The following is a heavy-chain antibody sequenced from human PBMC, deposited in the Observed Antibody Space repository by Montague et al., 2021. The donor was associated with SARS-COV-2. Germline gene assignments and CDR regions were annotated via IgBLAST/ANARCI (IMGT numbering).Heavy chain of an antibody. CDR3: ARWDPQTLTVISLRGKSANDX. CDR1: GESFSGFF. V-gene: IGHV4-34*01. D-gene: IGHD4-11*01. CDR2: INDRRATNY. Sequence: SETLSLTCAVYGESFSGFFWSWIRQPPGKGLEWIAEINDRRATNYNYNPSLGSRVTISADTSKNQFSLKLGSVTAADTAVYYCARWDPQTLTVISLRGKSANDXWGQGTLVTVSS. J-gene: IGHJ4*02.